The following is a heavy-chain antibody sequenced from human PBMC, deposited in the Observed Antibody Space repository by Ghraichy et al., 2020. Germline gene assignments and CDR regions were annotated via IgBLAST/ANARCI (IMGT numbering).Heavy chain of an antibody. CDR2: IKSKADSGTT. D-gene: IGHD1-26*01. Sequence: LSLTCEASGFTFSNAWMTWVRQAPGKGLEWVGRIKSKADSGTTDYAAPVKGRFSISRDDSKNTLSLQMNSLKTEDTAVYYCTTVGGTYRRPYFDHWGQGTLVTVST. J-gene: IGHJ4*02. V-gene: IGHV3-15*01. CDR3: TTVGGTYRRPYFDH. CDR1: GFTFSNAW.